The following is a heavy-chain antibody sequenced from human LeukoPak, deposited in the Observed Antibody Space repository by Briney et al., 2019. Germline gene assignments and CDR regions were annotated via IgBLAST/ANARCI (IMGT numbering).Heavy chain of an antibody. D-gene: IGHD5-12*01. CDR3: AKEKEWFGESIVATIFDY. V-gene: IGHV3-30*18. CDR1: GFTFSSYG. Sequence: PGGSLRLSCAASGFTFSSYGMHWVRQAPGKGLEGVAVISYDGSNKYYADSVKGRFTISRDNSKNTLYLQMNRLRAEDTAVYYCAKEKEWFGESIVATIFDYWGQGTLVTVSS. CDR2: ISYDGSNK. J-gene: IGHJ4*02.